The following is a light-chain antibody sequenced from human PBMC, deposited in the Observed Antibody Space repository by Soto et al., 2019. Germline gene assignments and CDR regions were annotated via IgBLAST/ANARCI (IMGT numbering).Light chain of an antibody. V-gene: IGKV1-39*01. J-gene: IGKJ1*01. CDR2: AAS. CDR1: QSISSY. Sequence: DIQMTQSPSSLSASVGDRVTITCRASQSISSYLNWYQQKPGKAPKLLICAASSLQSGVPSRFSGSGSGTDFTLTISSLQPEDFATYYCQQSYSTPRTFGQVTKVDI. CDR3: QQSYSTPRT.